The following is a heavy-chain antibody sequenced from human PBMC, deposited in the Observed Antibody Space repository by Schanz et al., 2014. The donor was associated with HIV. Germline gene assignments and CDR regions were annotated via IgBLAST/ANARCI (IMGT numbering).Heavy chain of an antibody. CDR3: VRGPGYNMHLDY. CDR1: GFTFRSYG. Sequence: QVQLVESGGGVVQPGRSLRLSCAASGFTFRSYGMHWVRQAPGKGLEWVAVISYDGSNKYYVDSVKGRFTISRDNSKKTLYLQMNSLRAEDTGVYYCVRGPGYNMHLDYWGQGTLVTVSS. D-gene: IGHD1-20*01. J-gene: IGHJ4*02. CDR2: ISYDGSNK. V-gene: IGHV3-30*03.